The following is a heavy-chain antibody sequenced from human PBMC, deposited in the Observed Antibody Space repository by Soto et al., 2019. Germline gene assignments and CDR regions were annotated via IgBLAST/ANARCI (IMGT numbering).Heavy chain of an antibody. J-gene: IGHJ4*02. CDR3: ARDPIYCRSTSCPRSFDF. CDR2: IYYSGST. CDR1: GGSISSGDYY. V-gene: IGHV4-30-4*01. Sequence: SETLSLTCTVSGGSISSGDYYWSWIRQPPGKGLEWIGYIYYSGSTYYNPSLKSRVTISVDTSKNQFSLKLSSVTAADTAVYYCARDPIYCRSTSCPRSFDFWGQGTLVTVSS. D-gene: IGHD2-2*01.